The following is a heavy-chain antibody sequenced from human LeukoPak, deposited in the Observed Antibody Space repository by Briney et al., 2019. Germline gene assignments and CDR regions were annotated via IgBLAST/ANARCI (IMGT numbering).Heavy chain of an antibody. D-gene: IGHD3-22*01. CDR3: AKGSTYYYDSSGYYVYYFDY. CDR1: GFMFHDYA. V-gene: IGHV3-23*01. J-gene: IGHJ4*02. Sequence: GGSLRLSCAGPGFMFHDYAIHWVRQAPGKGLEWVSAISGSGGSTYYADSVKGRFTISRDNSKNTLYLQMNSLRAEDTAVYYCAKGSTYYYDSSGYYVYYFDYWGQGTLVTVSS. CDR2: ISGSGGST.